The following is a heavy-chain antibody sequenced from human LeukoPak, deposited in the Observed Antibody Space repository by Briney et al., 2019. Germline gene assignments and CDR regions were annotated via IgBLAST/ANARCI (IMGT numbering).Heavy chain of an antibody. Sequence: AGTSLRLSCAASGFTFSDYAMHWVRQAPGKGLEWVAVISKEGNNKYYVDSVKGRFTISRDNSKNTLYLQMDSLRAEDTAVFYCARDHYCSSGTYQDYWGQGTLVTVSS. J-gene: IGHJ4*02. D-gene: IGHD3-10*01. CDR1: GFTFSDYA. CDR2: ISKEGNNK. CDR3: ARDHYCSSGTYQDY. V-gene: IGHV3-30*03.